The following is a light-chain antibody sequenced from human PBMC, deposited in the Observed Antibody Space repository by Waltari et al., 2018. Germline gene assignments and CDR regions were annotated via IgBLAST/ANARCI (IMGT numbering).Light chain of an antibody. J-gene: IGKJ5*01. CDR2: AAS. CDR3: QQSYSTPSIT. V-gene: IGKV1-39*01. Sequence: DIQMTQSPFSLSASVGDRVTITCRESQSISSYLNWYQQKPGKAPKLLIYAASSLQSGVQSRFSGSGSGTDFTLTISSLQPEDFATYYCQQSYSTPSITFGQGTRLEIK. CDR1: QSISSY.